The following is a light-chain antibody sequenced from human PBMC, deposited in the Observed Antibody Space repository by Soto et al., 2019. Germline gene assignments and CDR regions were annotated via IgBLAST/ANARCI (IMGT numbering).Light chain of an antibody. Sequence: QTVVTQPPSASGTPGQRVVISCSGSRSNIGSHTVNWYQQLPGTAPKLLIYSDSQRPSGVPDRFSGSKSGTSASLAISGLQSEDEADYYCAAWDDSLNGLYVFGTGTKLTVL. V-gene: IGLV1-44*01. CDR1: RSNIGSHT. J-gene: IGLJ1*01. CDR3: AAWDDSLNGLYV. CDR2: SDS.